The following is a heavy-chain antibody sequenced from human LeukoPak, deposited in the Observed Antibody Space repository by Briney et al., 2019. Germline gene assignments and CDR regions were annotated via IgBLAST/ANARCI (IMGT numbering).Heavy chain of an antibody. Sequence: PSETLSLTCTVSGESISGFYWNWIRQPAGKGLEWIGRVYTSGSTSYNPSLKSRVTISLDTSKNQFSLKLNSVTAADTAVYYCAGTYYYDSSGLGDWGQGTLVTVSS. V-gene: IGHV4-4*07. D-gene: IGHD3-22*01. J-gene: IGHJ4*02. CDR1: GESISGFY. CDR2: VYTSGST. CDR3: AGTYYYDSSGLGD.